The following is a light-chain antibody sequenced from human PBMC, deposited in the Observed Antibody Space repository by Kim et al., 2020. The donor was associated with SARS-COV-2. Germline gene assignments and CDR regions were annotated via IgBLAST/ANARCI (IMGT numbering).Light chain of an antibody. V-gene: IGKV1-5*03. CDR1: QSNSMW. CDR2: KAS. Sequence: SALSSSVGDRVIFPCRAIQSNSMWFASYQQTPVSAPKLLISKASSLQSRVPSRFSGNRSGTEFTLPISSLQPDDFRTYYCQQYDIYFAQGTKLQI. J-gene: IGKJ2*01. CDR3: QQYDIY.